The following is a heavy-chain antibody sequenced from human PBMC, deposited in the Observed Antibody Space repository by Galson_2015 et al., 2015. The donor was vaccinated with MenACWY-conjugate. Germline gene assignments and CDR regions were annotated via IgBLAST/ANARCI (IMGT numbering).Heavy chain of an antibody. CDR2: ISASTGNT. D-gene: IGHD3-16*01. Sequence: SVKVSCKASGYTFSDSGVTWVRQAPGQGLEWMGWISASTGNTNYEQKFYGRVTMTTDTSTNTAFMELRSLRSDDTAVYFCARASTGLSSRFLDVWGQGTTVPVS. J-gene: IGHJ6*02. V-gene: IGHV1-18*01. CDR3: ARASTGLSSRFLDV. CDR1: GYTFSDSG.